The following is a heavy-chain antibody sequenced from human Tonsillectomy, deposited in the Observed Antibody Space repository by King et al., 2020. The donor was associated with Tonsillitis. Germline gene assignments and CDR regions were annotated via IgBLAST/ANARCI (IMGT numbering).Heavy chain of an antibody. CDR1: GFTFSNYN. D-gene: IGHD3-22*01. Sequence: VQLVESGGGLVQPGGSLRLSCAASGFTFSNYNMNWVRQAPGKGLEWVSYISSSSSTIYYAESVKGRFTIYRDNPKNSLYRQMNRLRDDDTAVYFCVRDYYDSSGYYGGDSWRQGPLVTVSA. V-gene: IGHV3-48*02. CDR3: VRDYYDSSGYYGGDS. J-gene: IGHJ4*02. CDR2: ISSSSSTI.